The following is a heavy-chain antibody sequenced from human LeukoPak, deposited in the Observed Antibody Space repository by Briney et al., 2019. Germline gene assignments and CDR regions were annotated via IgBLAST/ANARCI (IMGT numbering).Heavy chain of an antibody. J-gene: IGHJ4*02. V-gene: IGHV3-73*01. CDR3: KTGIRTDFDY. D-gene: IGHD1-14*01. CDR1: GFTFSGSA. Sequence: GGSLRLSCAASGFTFSGSAMHWVRQASGKGLEWVGRIRSKANSYATAYAASVKGRFTISRDDSKNTAYLQMNSLKTEDTAVHYCKTGIRTDFDYWGQGTLVTVSS. CDR2: IRSKANSYAT.